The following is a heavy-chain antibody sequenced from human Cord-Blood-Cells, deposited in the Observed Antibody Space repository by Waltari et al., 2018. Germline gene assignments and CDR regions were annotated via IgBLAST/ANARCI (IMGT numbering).Heavy chain of an antibody. V-gene: IGHV4-38-2*02. CDR3: ARGRVYDIVVVPAAKGAFDI. CDR2: IYHSGST. J-gene: IGHJ3*02. Sequence: QVQLQESGPGLVKPSETLSLTCTVSGYSISSGYYWGWIRQPPGKGLEWIGSIYHSGSTYYTPSLQSRVTISVDTSKNQFSLKLSSVTAADTAVYYCARGRVYDIVVVPAAKGAFDIWGQGTMVTVSS. D-gene: IGHD2-2*01. CDR1: GYSISSGYY.